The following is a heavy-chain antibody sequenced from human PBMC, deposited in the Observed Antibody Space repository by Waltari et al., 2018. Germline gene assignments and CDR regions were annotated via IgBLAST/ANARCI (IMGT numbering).Heavy chain of an antibody. Sequence: QVQLVESGGGVVQPGRSLRLSCPASGCPFSSYGMHWVRLAEGKGLEWVAVISYYGSNNYYADSVKGRFTISRDNSKDTLYLQMNSLRAEDTAVYYCAKDWPDSSGYSYAFDIWGQGTMVTVSS. CDR2: ISYYGSNN. V-gene: IGHV3-30*18. CDR1: GCPFSSYG. D-gene: IGHD3-22*01. J-gene: IGHJ3*02. CDR3: AKDWPDSSGYSYAFDI.